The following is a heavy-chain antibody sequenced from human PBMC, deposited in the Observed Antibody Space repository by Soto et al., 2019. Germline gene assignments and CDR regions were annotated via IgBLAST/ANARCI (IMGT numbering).Heavy chain of an antibody. CDR1: GGSISSSNW. J-gene: IGHJ5*02. V-gene: IGHV4-4*02. CDR3: VPASSSWSSCLDP. Sequence: SETLSLTCAVSGGSISSSNWWSWVRQPPGKGLEWIGEIYHSGSTNYNPSLKSRVTISVDKSKNQFSLKLSSVTAADTAVYYYVPASSSWSSCLDPWGQGTRVTVSS. CDR2: IYHSGST. D-gene: IGHD6-13*01.